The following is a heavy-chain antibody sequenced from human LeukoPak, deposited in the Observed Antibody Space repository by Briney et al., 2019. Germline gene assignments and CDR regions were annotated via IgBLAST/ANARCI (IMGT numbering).Heavy chain of an antibody. D-gene: IGHD3-3*01. Sequence: SETLSLTCTVSGVSISSSSYYWGWIRQPPGKGLEWIGYIYYSGSTYYNPSLKSRVTISVDTSKNQFSLKLSSVTAADTAVYYCARSTSGSLPLDPWGQGTLVTVSS. CDR3: ARSTSGSLPLDP. CDR2: IYYSGST. CDR1: GVSISSSSYY. J-gene: IGHJ5*02. V-gene: IGHV4-31*03.